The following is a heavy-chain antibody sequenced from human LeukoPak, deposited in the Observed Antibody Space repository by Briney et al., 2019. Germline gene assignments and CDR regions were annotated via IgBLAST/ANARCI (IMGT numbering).Heavy chain of an antibody. D-gene: IGHD2-2*01. J-gene: IGHJ4*02. CDR3: ARIYCTSTSCYPGRGYFDY. CDR1: GYSISSGYY. Sequence: SETLSLTCAVSGYSISSGYYWGWIRPPPGQGLEWIGSIYHSGSTYYNPSLRSRVTISVDTSENQFSLKLSSVTAADTAVYYCARIYCTSTSCYPGRGYFDYWGQGTLVTVSS. CDR2: IYHSGST. V-gene: IGHV4-38-2*01.